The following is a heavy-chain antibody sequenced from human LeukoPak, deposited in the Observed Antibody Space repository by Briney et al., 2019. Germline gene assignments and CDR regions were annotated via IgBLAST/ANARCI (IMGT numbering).Heavy chain of an antibody. CDR1: GFTFSDYA. J-gene: IGHJ4*02. CDR3: ARSVPDYTRFDY. CDR2: FKTNSGQV. V-gene: IGHV3-23*01. Sequence: PGGSLRPSCVASGFTFSDYAMNWVRQAQGKGLEWVSTFKTNSGQVYYAESVRGRFTISRDNSKNTVYLQMSSLRAEDTALYYCARSVPDYTRFDYWGQGALVTVSS. D-gene: IGHD4-11*01.